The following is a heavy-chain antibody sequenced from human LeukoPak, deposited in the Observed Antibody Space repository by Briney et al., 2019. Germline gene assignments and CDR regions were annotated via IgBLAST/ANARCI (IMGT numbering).Heavy chain of an antibody. D-gene: IGHD5-24*01. V-gene: IGHV4-59*08. CDR2: IYYSGST. Sequence: SETLSLTCTVSGGSISSYYWSWIRQPPGKGLEWIGYIYYSGSTNYNPSLKSRVTISVDTSKNQFSLKLSSVTAADTAVYYCARHGQSARRRGRPDNWFDPWGQGTLVTVSS. CDR1: GGSISSYY. CDR3: ARHGQSARRRGRPDNWFDP. J-gene: IGHJ5*02.